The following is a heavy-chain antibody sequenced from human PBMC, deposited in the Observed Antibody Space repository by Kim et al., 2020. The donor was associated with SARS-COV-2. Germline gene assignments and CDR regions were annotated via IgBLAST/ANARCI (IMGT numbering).Heavy chain of an antibody. J-gene: IGHJ4*02. CDR3: AGYYYESSGHSQDY. Sequence: SETLSLTCTVSGGSISSGGYYWSWIRQHPGKGLEWIGYIYYSGSTYYNPSLKSRVTISVDTSKNQFSLKLSSVTAADTAVYYCAGYYYESSGHSQDYWGQGALVTVSS. V-gene: IGHV4-31*03. CDR2: IYYSGST. D-gene: IGHD3-22*01. CDR1: GGSISSGGYY.